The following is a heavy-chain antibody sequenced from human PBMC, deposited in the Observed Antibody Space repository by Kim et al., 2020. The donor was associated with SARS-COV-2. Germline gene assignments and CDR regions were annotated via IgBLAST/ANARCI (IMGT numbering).Heavy chain of an antibody. D-gene: IGHD4-17*01. V-gene: IGHV1-18*01. J-gene: IGHJ4*02. CDR3: ARGAYGDVSFDY. Sequence: HAQKVQGRVTMTKDTSTNTAYMELWSLRSDDTAMYYCARGAYGDVSFDYWGQGTLVTVSS.